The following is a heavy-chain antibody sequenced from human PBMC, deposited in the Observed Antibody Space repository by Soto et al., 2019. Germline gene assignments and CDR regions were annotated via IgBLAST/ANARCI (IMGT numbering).Heavy chain of an antibody. D-gene: IGHD3-3*01. V-gene: IGHV1-69*13. CDR1: GGTFSSYA. CDR2: IIPIFGTA. J-gene: IGHJ6*04. Sequence: SVKVSCKASGGTFSSYAISWVRQAPGQGLEWMGGIIPIFGTANYAQKFQGRVTITADESTSTAYMELSSLRSEYAAVYYCARDSRYYDFWSGYSPTSYYYYGLDVWGKGPTATFPS. CDR3: ARDSRYYDFWSGYSPTSYYYYGLDV.